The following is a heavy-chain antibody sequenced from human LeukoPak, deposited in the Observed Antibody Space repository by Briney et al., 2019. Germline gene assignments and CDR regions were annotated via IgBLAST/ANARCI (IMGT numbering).Heavy chain of an antibody. CDR3: ARGPGHGHYFDY. CDR2: ISSSSNTK. CDR1: GFTFSSYA. Sequence: GVTLRLSCAASGFTFSSYAMSWVRQAPGKGLEWILYISSSSNTKYHSPPVSVRFTIYRANAKNSLEVKMNSLKAQATAYYYCARGPGHGHYFDYWGQGTLLTVSS. V-gene: IGHV3-48*01. D-gene: IGHD4-17*01. J-gene: IGHJ4*02.